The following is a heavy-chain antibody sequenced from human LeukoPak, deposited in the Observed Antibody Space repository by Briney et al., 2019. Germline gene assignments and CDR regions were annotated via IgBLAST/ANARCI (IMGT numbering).Heavy chain of an antibody. V-gene: IGHV1-69*04. J-gene: IGHJ4*02. Sequence: ASVKVSCKASGGTFSSYAISWVRQAPGQGLEWMGRIIPILGIANYAQKFQGRVTITADKSTSTAYMELSSLRSEDTAVYYCASPSSSLPPEQEFDYWGQGTLVTVSS. CDR3: ASPSSSLPPEQEFDY. D-gene: IGHD1/OR15-1a*01. CDR1: GGTFSSYA. CDR2: IIPILGIA.